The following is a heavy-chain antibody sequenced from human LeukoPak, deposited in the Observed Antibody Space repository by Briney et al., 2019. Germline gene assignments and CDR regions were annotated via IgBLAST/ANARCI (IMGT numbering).Heavy chain of an antibody. V-gene: IGHV4-30-2*01. D-gene: IGHD4-17*01. CDR1: GGSISSGGYS. Sequence: SETLSLTCAVSGGSISSGGYSWSWIRQPPGKGLEWIGYIYHSGSTYYNPSLKSRVTISVDRSKNQFSLKLSSVTAADTAVYYCARAYGDYDYFDYWGQGTLVTVSS. J-gene: IGHJ4*02. CDR2: IYHSGST. CDR3: ARAYGDYDYFDY.